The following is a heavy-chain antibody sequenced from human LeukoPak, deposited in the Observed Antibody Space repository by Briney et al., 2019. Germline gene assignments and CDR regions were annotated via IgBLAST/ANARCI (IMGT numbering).Heavy chain of an antibody. J-gene: IGHJ5*02. CDR1: GYSFTGYF. CDR2: INPNSGNT. D-gene: IGHD4-11*01. CDR3: ARGLLSFMRSDYSNYWDNWFDP. Sequence: ASVKVSCKASGYSFTGYFMHWVRQAPGQGLEWMGWINPNSGNTGYAQKFQGRVTITRNTSISTAYMELSSLGFEDTAVYYCARGLLSFMRSDYSNYWDNWFDPWGQGTLVTVSS. V-gene: IGHV1-8*03.